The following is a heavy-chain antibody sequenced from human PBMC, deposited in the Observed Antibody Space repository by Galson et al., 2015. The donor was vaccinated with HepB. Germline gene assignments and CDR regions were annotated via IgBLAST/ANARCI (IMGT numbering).Heavy chain of an antibody. CDR1: GFTLRTYA. V-gene: IGHV3-23*01. CDR2: ISGGGDST. D-gene: IGHD6-6*01. J-gene: IGHJ2*01. CDR3: AKDVSTSSVWYFDL. Sequence: SLRLSCAASGFTLRTYAMSWVRQAPGKGLEWVSGISGGGDSTYYADSVKGRFTISRDNSKNTLFLQMNSLRAEDTAIYYCAKDVSTSSVWYFDLWGRGTLVTVSS.